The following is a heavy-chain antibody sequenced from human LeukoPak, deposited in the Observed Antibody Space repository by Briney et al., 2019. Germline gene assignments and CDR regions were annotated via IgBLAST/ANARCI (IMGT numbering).Heavy chain of an antibody. V-gene: IGHV3-7*03. Sequence: GGSLRLSCAASGFTFNNYWMSWVRQAPGKGLEWVANIKQDGSGLYYVESVKGRFTISRDNAKNSLYLRMTSLRAEDTAVYYCARAPGYSYGHFDYWGQGTLVTVSS. D-gene: IGHD5-18*01. J-gene: IGHJ4*02. CDR2: IKQDGSGL. CDR1: GFTFNNYW. CDR3: ARAPGYSYGHFDY.